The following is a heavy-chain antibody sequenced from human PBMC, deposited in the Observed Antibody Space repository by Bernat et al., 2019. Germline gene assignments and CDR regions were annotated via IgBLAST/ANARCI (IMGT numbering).Heavy chain of an antibody. CDR2: IWYDGSNT. CDR1: GFTFSSYG. V-gene: IGHV3-33*01. CDR3: ARDGVPYSSSYPSSY. J-gene: IGHJ4*02. Sequence: QVQLVESGGGVVQPGRSLRLSCAASGFTFSSYGMHWVRQAPGKGLEWVAVIWYDGSNTYYADSVKGRFTISRDNSKNTVYLKMNSLRAEDTAVYYCARDGVPYSSSYPSSYWGQGTLVTVSS. D-gene: IGHD6-13*01.